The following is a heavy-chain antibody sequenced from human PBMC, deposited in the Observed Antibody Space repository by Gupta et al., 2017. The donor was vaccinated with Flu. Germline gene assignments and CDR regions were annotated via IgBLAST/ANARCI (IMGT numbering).Heavy chain of an antibody. CDR1: GFTFSSYE. V-gene: IGHV3-48*03. CDR3: ARVRNWNDGLDP. CDR2: ISSSGSTI. J-gene: IGHJ5*02. D-gene: IGHD1-1*01. Sequence: EVQLVESGGGLLQPGGSLRLSCAASGFTFSSYEMNRVRQAPGKGLEWVSYISSSGSTIYYADAVKGRFTISRDNAKNSLYLQMNSLRAEDTAVYYCARVRNWNDGLDPWGQGTLVTVSS.